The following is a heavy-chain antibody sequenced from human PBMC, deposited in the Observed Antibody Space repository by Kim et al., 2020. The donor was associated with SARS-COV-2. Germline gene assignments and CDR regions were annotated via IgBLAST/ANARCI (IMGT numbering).Heavy chain of an antibody. Sequence: GGSLRLSCAASGFTFSSYAMSWVRQAPGKGLEWVSAISGSGGSTYYADSVKGRFTISRDNSKNTLYLQMNSLRAEDTAVYYCAKGSLGVGSSSRKGNAFDIWGQGTMVTVSS. V-gene: IGHV3-23*01. CDR3: AKGSLGVGSSSRKGNAFDI. CDR2: ISGSGGST. D-gene: IGHD6-6*01. J-gene: IGHJ3*02. CDR1: GFTFSSYA.